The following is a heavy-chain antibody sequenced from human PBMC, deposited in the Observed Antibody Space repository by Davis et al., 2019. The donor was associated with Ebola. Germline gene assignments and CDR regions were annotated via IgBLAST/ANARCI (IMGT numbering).Heavy chain of an antibody. V-gene: IGHV1-18*01. Sequence: ASVKVSCKASGYAFTSYGITWVRQAHGQGLEWMGRISPYNGNTDYTQKLQGRVTMTTDTSTTTAYMELRSLRSDDTAVYYCARLRTWTEGSTWRFFDYWGQGTLVTVSS. CDR2: ISPYNGNT. CDR1: GYAFTSYG. J-gene: IGHJ4*02. D-gene: IGHD1-26*01. CDR3: ARLRTWTEGSTWRFFDY.